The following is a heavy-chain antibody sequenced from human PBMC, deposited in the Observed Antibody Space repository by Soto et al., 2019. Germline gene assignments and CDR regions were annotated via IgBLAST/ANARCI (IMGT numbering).Heavy chain of an antibody. CDR1: GGSITSDNW. Sequence: QVQLQESGPGLVKPSETLSLTCAFSGGSITSDNWWTWVRQTPGKGLEWIGEMYHSGATNYSPSLKSRVTILFDKSKNQFSLKLTSVTAADSALYYCARASASSMLRGVIINWGQGTLVTVSS. D-gene: IGHD3-10*01. J-gene: IGHJ4*02. V-gene: IGHV4-4*02. CDR2: MYHSGAT. CDR3: ARASASSMLRGVIIN.